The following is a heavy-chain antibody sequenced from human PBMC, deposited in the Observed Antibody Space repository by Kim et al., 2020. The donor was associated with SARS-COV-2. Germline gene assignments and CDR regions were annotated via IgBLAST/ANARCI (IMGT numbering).Heavy chain of an antibody. Sequence: NPSLKSRVTISVDTSKNQFSLKLSSVTAADTAVYYCARGTYYYDSSGYGYWGQGTLVTVSS. D-gene: IGHD3-22*01. V-gene: IGHV4-34*01. CDR3: ARGTYYYDSSGYGY. J-gene: IGHJ4*02.